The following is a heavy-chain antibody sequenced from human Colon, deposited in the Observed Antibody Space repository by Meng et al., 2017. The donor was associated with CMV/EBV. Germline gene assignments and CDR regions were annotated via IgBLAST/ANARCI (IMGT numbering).Heavy chain of an antibody. D-gene: IGHD3-10*01. Sequence: SLKISCAASGFRFDDYGMHWVRHTPGKGLEWVSGITWNSDTIDYADSVKGRFTISRDNAKNSLYLQMNSLRAEDTAVYYCARGLWFGELLGGYYYGMDVWGQGTTVTV. CDR3: ARGLWFGELLGGYYYGMDV. CDR2: ITWNSDTI. V-gene: IGHV3-9*01. CDR1: GFRFDDYG. J-gene: IGHJ6*02.